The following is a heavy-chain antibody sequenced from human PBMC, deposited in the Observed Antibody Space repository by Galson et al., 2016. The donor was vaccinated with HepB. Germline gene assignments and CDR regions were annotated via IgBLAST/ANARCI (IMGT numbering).Heavy chain of an antibody. CDR1: GITFRDHY. J-gene: IGHJ3*01. V-gene: IGHV3-11*01. D-gene: IGHD3-10*01. CDR2: ISNTGNTI. Sequence: SLRLSCAASGITFRDHYMSWIRQAPGKGLEWISYISNTGNTIYYADSVKGRFTISRDNAKNSVFLQMNSLRAEDTASYYCATGSNYVIVPGSFEFWGQGTMVTVSS. CDR3: ATGSNYVIVPGSFEF.